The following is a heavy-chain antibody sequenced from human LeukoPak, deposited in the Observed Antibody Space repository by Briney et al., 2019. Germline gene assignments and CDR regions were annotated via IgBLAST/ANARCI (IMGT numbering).Heavy chain of an antibody. J-gene: IGHJ5*02. CDR1: GASISSYY. D-gene: IGHD2/OR15-2a*01. Sequence: SETLSLTCTVSGASISSYYWAWIRQPPGKGLGWIGYTYYAGDTYYNPSLRSRVIISLDTSKNQFSLNLNSATAADTAVYYCARERGPNCNKDCLFDPWGQGTLVTVSS. CDR3: ARERGPNCNKDCLFDP. V-gene: IGHV4-59*01. CDR2: TYYAGDT.